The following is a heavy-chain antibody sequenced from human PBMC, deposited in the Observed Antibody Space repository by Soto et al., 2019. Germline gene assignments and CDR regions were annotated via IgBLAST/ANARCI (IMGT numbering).Heavy chain of an antibody. CDR1: GVSISTSHSY. Sequence: SETLSLTCNVSGVSISTSHSYWAWIRQPPGKGLEWLANIFYSGSTYYNPSLASRVTVSVDTSKNEFSLKLRSVTAADTAVYYGARQPTTGDTDLWFDPWGQGTLVTVSS. D-gene: IGHD2-21*01. CDR3: ARQPTTGDTDLWFDP. J-gene: IGHJ5*02. V-gene: IGHV4-39*01. CDR2: IFYSGST.